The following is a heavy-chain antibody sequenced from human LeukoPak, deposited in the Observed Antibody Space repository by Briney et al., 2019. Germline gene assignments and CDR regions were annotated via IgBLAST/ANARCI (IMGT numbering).Heavy chain of an antibody. Sequence: SQTLSLTCAISRDSVSSNSAAWNWIRQSPSRGLEWLGRSYYRSKWFNDYAVSVKSRITISPDTSKNQFSLQLKSVTPEDTAVYYCARDRDGSGWYGTNYDYWGQGTLVTVSS. CDR2: SYYRSKWFN. J-gene: IGHJ4*02. V-gene: IGHV6-1*01. CDR3: ARDRDGSGWYGTNYDY. D-gene: IGHD6-19*01. CDR1: RDSVSSNSAA.